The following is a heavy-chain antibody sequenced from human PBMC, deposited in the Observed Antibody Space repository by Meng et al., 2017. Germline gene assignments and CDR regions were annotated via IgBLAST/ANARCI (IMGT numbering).Heavy chain of an antibody. D-gene: IGHD3-22*01. Sequence: SVKVSCKASVGTFSSYTISWVRQAPGQGLEWMGRIIPILGIANYAQKFQGRVTITADKSTSTAYMELSSLRSEDTAVYYCARSQADSSGYYRWGQGTLVTVSS. CDR2: IIPILGIA. V-gene: IGHV1-69*02. CDR3: ARSQADSSGYYR. J-gene: IGHJ4*02. CDR1: VGTFSSYT.